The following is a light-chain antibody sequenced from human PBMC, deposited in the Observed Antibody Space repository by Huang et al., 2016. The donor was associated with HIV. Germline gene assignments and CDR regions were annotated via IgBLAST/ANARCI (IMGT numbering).Light chain of an antibody. Sequence: EMVMTQSPATLSVSPGERATVSCRASQSINNNLAWYQQKPGQAPRLLSYGASTRSTGIPAKFRGSVSGTEFTLTISSLQSEDFAFYYCQHYNNWPPLVTFGGGTKVEIK. CDR3: QHYNNWPPLVT. CDR2: GAS. CDR1: QSINNN. V-gene: IGKV3-15*01. J-gene: IGKJ4*01.